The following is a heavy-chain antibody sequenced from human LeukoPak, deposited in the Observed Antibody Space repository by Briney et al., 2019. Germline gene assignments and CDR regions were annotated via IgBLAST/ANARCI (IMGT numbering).Heavy chain of an antibody. CDR3: AKRVDSGSSYVPGYYFDY. D-gene: IGHD1-26*01. J-gene: IGHJ4*02. CDR1: GLTFSSYA. CDR2: ISGSGGST. Sequence: SGRSLRLSCAASGLTFSSYAVSWVRQAPRKGLEWVSAISGSGGSTYYADSVKGRFTISRDNCKNTLYLQMNSLRAEDTAVYYCAKRVDSGSSYVPGYYFDYWGQGNLVTVSS. V-gene: IGHV3-23*01.